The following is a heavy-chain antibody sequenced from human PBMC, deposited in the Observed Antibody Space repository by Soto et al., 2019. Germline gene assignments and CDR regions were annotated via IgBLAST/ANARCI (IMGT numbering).Heavy chain of an antibody. J-gene: IGHJ4*02. CDR1: GYTFTSYG. CDR2: INPSGGST. V-gene: IGHV1-46*01. Sequence: QVQLVQSGAEVKNSGASVKVSCKASGYTFTSYGFSWVRQAPGQGLEWMGIINPSGGSTSYAQKFQGRVTMTRDTSTSTVYMELSSLRSEDTAVYYCARGGSYYYDSSGYYYGAPLDDYWGQGTLVTVSS. D-gene: IGHD3-22*01. CDR3: ARGGSYYYDSSGYYYGAPLDDY.